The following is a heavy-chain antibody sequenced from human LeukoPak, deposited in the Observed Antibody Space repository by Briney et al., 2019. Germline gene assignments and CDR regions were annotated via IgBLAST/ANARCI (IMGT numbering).Heavy chain of an antibody. CDR3: ARGGGYSYGSFDY. D-gene: IGHD5-18*01. V-gene: IGHV3-48*03. Sequence: GGSLRLSCAASGFTFSSYEMNWVRQAPGKGLEWVSYISSSGSTIYYADSVKGRFTISRDNAKNSLYLQMNSLRAEDTAVYYCARGGGYSYGSFDYWGQGTLVTVSS. CDR1: GFTFSSYE. CDR2: ISSSGSTI. J-gene: IGHJ4*02.